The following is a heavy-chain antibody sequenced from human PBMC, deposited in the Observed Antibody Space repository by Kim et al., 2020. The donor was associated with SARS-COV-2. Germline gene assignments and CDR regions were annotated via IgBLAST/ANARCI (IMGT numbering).Heavy chain of an antibody. D-gene: IGHD6-13*01. CDR1: GYTFTSYG. CDR2: ISAYNGNT. Sequence: ASVKVSCKASGYTFTSYGISWVRQAPGQGLEWMGWISAYNGNTNYAQKLQGRVTMTTDTSTSTAYMELRSLRSDDTAVYYCAREGSYSSSWFSYYYYYYGMDVWGQGTTVTVSS. CDR3: AREGSYSSSWFSYYYYYYGMDV. V-gene: IGHV1-18*01. J-gene: IGHJ6*02.